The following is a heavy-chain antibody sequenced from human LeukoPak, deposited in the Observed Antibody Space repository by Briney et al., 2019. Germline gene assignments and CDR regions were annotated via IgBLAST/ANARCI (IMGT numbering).Heavy chain of an antibody. CDR2: IYYSGST. CDR1: GGSISSSSYY. V-gene: IGHV4-39*07. D-gene: IGHD3-10*01. Sequence: SETLSLTCTVSGGSISSSSYYWGWIRQPPGKGLEWIGSIYYSGSTYYNPSLKSRVTISVDTSKNQFSLKLSSVTAADTAVYYCARDGVRGALDYWGQGTLVTVSS. CDR3: ARDGVRGALDY. J-gene: IGHJ4*02.